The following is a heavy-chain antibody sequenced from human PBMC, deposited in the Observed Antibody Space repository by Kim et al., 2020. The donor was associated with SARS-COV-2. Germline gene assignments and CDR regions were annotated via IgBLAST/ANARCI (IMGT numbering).Heavy chain of an antibody. Sequence: GGSLRLSCAASGFTFSSYSMNWVRQAPGKGLEWVSSISSSSSYIYYADSVKGRFTISRDNAKNSLYLQMNSLRAEDTAVYYCARDGIVVVVGGMDVWGQGTTVTVSS. CDR3: ARDGIVVVVGGMDV. J-gene: IGHJ6*02. CDR1: GFTFSSYS. V-gene: IGHV3-21*01. CDR2: ISSSSSYI. D-gene: IGHD2-15*01.